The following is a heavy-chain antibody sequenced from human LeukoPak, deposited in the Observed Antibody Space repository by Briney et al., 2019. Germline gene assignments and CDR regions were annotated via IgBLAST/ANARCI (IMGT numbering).Heavy chain of an antibody. CDR3: ASHRMATHPR. CDR2: IRYDGSNK. D-gene: IGHD5-12*01. V-gene: IGHV3-30*02. J-gene: IGHJ4*02. Sequence: GGSLRLSCAASGFTFSSYGMHWVRQAPRKGLEWVAFIRYDGSNKYYADSVKGRYTISRDNSKNTLYLQMTSLRAEDTAVYYCASHRMATHPRWGQGTLVTVSS. CDR1: GFTFSSYG.